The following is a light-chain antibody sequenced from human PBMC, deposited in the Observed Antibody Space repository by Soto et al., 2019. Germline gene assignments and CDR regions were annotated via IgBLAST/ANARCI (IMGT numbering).Light chain of an antibody. CDR2: DVS. Sequence: QSALTQPASVSGSPGQSITMSCTGTSRDIGGYNYVSWYQQHPGKAPKLMIYDVSNRPSGVSNRFSGSKSGNTASLTISGLQAEDEADYYCSSYTSNSTWVFGGGTQLTVL. J-gene: IGLJ3*02. V-gene: IGLV2-14*03. CDR3: SSYTSNSTWV. CDR1: SRDIGGYNY.